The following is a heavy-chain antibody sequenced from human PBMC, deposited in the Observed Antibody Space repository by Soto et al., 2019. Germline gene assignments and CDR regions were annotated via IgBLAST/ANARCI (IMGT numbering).Heavy chain of an antibody. J-gene: IGHJ5*02. D-gene: IGHD2-21*01. Sequence: QVQLAESGGGVVQPGRSLRLSCATSGFVSNDYDIHWVRQAPGKGLAWLASISYDGSNKYYADSVKGRFTISRDNSKNTPDLQINSLGAEDTAVYYCSRGLKGGLDAWGPGTLVTVSS. CDR3: SRGLKGGLDA. V-gene: IGHV3-30*03. CDR2: ISYDGSNK. CDR1: GFVSNDYD.